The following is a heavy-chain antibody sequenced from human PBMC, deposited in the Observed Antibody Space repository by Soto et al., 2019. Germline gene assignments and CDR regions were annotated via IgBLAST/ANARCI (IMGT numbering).Heavy chain of an antibody. CDR1: GGSFSGYY. J-gene: IGHJ4*02. D-gene: IGHD3-22*01. Sequence: QVQLQQWGAGLLKPSETLSLTCAVYGGSFSGYYWSWIRQPPGKGLEWIGEINHSGSTNYNPSLKSRVTISVDTSKNQFSLKLSSVTAADTAVYYCARGGGSDSSGYYYVLDYWGQGTLVTVSS. CDR2: INHSGST. V-gene: IGHV4-34*01. CDR3: ARGGGSDSSGYYYVLDY.